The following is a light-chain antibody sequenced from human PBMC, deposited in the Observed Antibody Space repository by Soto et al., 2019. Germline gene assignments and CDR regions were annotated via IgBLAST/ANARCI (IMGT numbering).Light chain of an antibody. V-gene: IGKV3-15*01. CDR2: GAS. CDR3: QQYNNGPLT. Sequence: EIVMTQSPATLSVSPGERATLSCRASQSVSSNLAWYQQKPGQAPRLLIYGASTRATGIPARFSGSGSGTESTLSISGLQAEDSAVYCCQQYNNGPLTFGGGTKVEIK. J-gene: IGKJ4*01. CDR1: QSVSSN.